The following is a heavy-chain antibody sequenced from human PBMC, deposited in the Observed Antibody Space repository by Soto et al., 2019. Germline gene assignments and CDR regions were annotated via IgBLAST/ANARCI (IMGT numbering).Heavy chain of an antibody. CDR2: ISGSDGST. V-gene: IGHV3-23*01. CDR3: AKEAAAGLYFFDY. J-gene: IGHJ4*02. D-gene: IGHD6-13*01. CDR1: GFPFSSNA. Sequence: EVQLLESGGGLVQPGGSLRVSCAASGFPFSSNALSWVRLAPGKGLEWVSTISGSDGSTYYADPVKGRFTISRESSRNTLYLQMSSLRVEDTAVYYCAKEAAAGLYFFDYWGQGTLVTVSS.